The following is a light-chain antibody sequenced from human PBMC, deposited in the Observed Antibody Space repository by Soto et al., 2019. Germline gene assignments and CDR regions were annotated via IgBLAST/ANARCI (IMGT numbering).Light chain of an antibody. J-gene: IGLJ1*01. Sequence: QPALTQPSSGSGSPGQSITISCTGTSSDVGGYNFVSWYQQHPDKAPKLMIYDVTNRPSGVSNRFSGSKSGNTASLTISGLQAEDEADYYCSSYTSISTYVFGTGTKVTVL. V-gene: IGLV2-14*01. CDR2: DVT. CDR1: SSDVGGYNF. CDR3: SSYTSISTYV.